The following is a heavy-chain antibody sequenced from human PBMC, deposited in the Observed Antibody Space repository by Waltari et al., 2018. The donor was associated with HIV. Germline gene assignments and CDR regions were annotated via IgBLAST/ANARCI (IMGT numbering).Heavy chain of an antibody. CDR3: AEVNKGIYDFWSGVGDSY. CDR2: ISSLGKNM. Sequence: QVQLVASGGGLVKPGGCLRLSCAVPGFTFSDYYMSRTRQAPGKRSEWGAFISSLGKNMYYADSLKSGFSISSDNVKNSLYLQMNGLSAEYTAVYYCAEVNKGIYDFWSGVGDSYWGQGTLVTVSS. J-gene: IGHJ4*02. D-gene: IGHD3-3*01. CDR1: GFTFSDYY. V-gene: IGHV3-11*01.